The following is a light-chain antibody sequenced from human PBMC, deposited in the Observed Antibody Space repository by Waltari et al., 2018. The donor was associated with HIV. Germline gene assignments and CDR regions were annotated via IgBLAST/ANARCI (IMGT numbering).Light chain of an antibody. V-gene: IGLV2-18*02. CDR1: SRADSTLNR. Sequence: QSALTQTPSVSGSPGQSATISCTGTSRADSTLNRFPWYQQHPGTAPILMIYEVNKRPSGVPERFSGSESGNTASLTISELQPEDEADYYCSSYTTSSTVLFGGGTKLTV. CDR2: EVN. CDR3: SSYTTSSTVL. J-gene: IGLJ2*01.